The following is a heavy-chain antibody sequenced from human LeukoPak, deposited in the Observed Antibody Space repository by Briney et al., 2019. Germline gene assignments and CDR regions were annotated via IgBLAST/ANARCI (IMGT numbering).Heavy chain of an antibody. Sequence: GGSLRLSCAASGFTFSSYMMNWVRQAPGKGLEWVSSISTSSSYIYYADSVKGRFTISGDNAKNSLFLQMNSLRAEDTAVYYCARDGSGWSNWFDPWGQGTLVTVSS. CDR1: GFTFSSYM. V-gene: IGHV3-21*01. CDR2: ISTSSSYI. J-gene: IGHJ5*02. CDR3: ARDGSGWSNWFDP. D-gene: IGHD6-19*01.